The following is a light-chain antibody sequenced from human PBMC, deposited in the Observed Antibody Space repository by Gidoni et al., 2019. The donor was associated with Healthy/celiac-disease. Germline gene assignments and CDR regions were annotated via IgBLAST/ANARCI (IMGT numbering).Light chain of an antibody. J-gene: IGKJ4*01. Sequence: DIQMTQSPSSLSASVGDRVTITCRASKSISSYLNWYQQKPGKAPKLLIYAASSLQSGVPSRFRGSGSGTDFTLTISSLQPEDFASYYCQQSYSTPTFXGXTKVEIK. CDR1: KSISSY. V-gene: IGKV1-39*01. CDR3: QQSYSTPT. CDR2: AAS.